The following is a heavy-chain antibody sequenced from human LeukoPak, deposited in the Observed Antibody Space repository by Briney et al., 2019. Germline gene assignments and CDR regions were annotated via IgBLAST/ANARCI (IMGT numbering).Heavy chain of an antibody. CDR1: GGSISSSSYY. J-gene: IGHJ4*02. CDR2: LYHSGST. V-gene: IGHV4-39*07. CDR3: ARELHSGIYYFDY. Sequence: KPSETLSLTCTVSGGSISSSSYYWGWIRQPPGKGLEWIGSLYHSGSTYYNPSLKSRVTTSVDTSKNRFSLKLTSVTAADTAVYYCARELHSGIYYFDYWGQGTLVTVSS. D-gene: IGHD1-26*01.